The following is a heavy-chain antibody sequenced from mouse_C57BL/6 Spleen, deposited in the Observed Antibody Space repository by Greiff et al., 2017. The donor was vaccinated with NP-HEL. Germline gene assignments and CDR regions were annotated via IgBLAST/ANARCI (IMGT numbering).Heavy chain of an antibody. CDR1: GFTFSDYY. D-gene: IGHD1-3*01. V-gene: IGHV5-12*01. J-gene: IGHJ1*03. CDR3: ARHKGPQGAFDV. CDR2: ISNGGGST. Sequence: EVKLVESGGGLVQPGGSLKLSCAASGFTFSDYYMYWVRQTPEKRLEWVAYISNGGGSTYYPDTVKGRFTISRDNAKNTLYLQMSRLKSEDTAMYYCARHKGPQGAFDVWGTGTTVTVSS.